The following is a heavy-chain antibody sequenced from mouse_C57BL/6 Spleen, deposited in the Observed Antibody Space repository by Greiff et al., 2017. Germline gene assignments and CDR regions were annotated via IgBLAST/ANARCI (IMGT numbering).Heavy chain of an antibody. CDR2: IYPVDGDS. CDR1: GYAFSSSW. J-gene: IGHJ2*01. V-gene: IGHV1-82*01. CDR3: ARNYCRIDYFDY. Sequence: QVQLQQSGPELVKPGASVKISCKASGYAFSSSWMHWVKQRPGTGLEWIGRIYPVDGDSNYNGKFKGKATLNADKSSSTAYMQLSILTADDSAVYCSARNYCRIDYFDYWGQGTTLTVSS. D-gene: IGHD1-1*01.